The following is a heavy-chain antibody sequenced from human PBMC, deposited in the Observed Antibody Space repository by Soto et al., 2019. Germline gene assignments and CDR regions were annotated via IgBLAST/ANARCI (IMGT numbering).Heavy chain of an antibody. V-gene: IGHV3-23*01. CDR2: ISGNGGNT. J-gene: IGHJ3*01. D-gene: IGHD3-22*01. CDR1: GFSFTNYA. CDR3: AKVKSRRMTVVVTDAFDV. Sequence: EVQLLESGGGFVKPGDSLRLSCASSGFSFTNYAMSWVRQAPGKVPEWVSVISGNGGNTHFEDSVTGRFTISRDNSNNMMYLHMNSLRAEDTSVYYSAKVKSRRMTVVVTDAFDVWGQRTMVTGSS.